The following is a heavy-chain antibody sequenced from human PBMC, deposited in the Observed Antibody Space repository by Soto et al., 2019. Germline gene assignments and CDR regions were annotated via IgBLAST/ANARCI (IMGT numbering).Heavy chain of an antibody. V-gene: IGHV1-69*01. Sequence: QVQLVQSGAEVKMPGSSVKVSCKASGGTFSSYAISWVRQAPGQGLEWMGGIIPIFGTANYAQKFQGRVTITADESTSTAYMELSSLRSEDTAVYYCARSGVIVVVVAAYDAFDIWGQGTMVTVSS. CDR2: IIPIFGTA. J-gene: IGHJ3*02. CDR1: GGTFSSYA. D-gene: IGHD2-15*01. CDR3: ARSGVIVVVVAAYDAFDI.